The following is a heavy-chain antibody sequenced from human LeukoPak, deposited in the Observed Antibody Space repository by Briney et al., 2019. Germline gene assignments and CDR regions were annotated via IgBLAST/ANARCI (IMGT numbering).Heavy chain of an antibody. CDR1: EFSVGSNY. Sequence: PGGSLRLSCAASEFSVGSNYMTWVRQAPGKGLEWVSAISGSGGSTYYADSVKGRFTISRDNSKNTLYLQMNSLRAEDTAVYYCAKDGEPVLRYFDWTPYFDYWGQGTLVTVSS. CDR2: ISGSGGST. CDR3: AKDGEPVLRYFDWTPYFDY. D-gene: IGHD3-9*01. J-gene: IGHJ4*02. V-gene: IGHV3-23*01.